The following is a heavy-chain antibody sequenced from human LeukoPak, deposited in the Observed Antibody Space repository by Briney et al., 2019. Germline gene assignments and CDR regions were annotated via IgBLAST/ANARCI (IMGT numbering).Heavy chain of an antibody. CDR1: GYSISSGYY. V-gene: IGHV4-4*07. D-gene: IGHD3-16*01. CDR3: ARGPDYRGFGP. Sequence: PSETLSLTCTVSGYSISSGYYWGWIRQPAGKGLEWIGRIYTSGSTNYNPSLKSRVTMSVDTSKNQFSLELSSVTAADTAVYYCARGPDYRGFGPWGQGTLVTVSS. J-gene: IGHJ5*02. CDR2: IYTSGST.